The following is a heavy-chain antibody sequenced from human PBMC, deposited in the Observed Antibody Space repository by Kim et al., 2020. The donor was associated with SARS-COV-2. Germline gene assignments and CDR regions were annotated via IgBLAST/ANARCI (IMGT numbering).Heavy chain of an antibody. V-gene: IGHV1-2*02. CDR3: ARGSHRIPYGMDV. D-gene: IGHD2-15*01. J-gene: IGHJ6*02. Sequence: YAQKFQGRVTMTRDTSISTAYMELSRLRSDDTAVYYCARGSHRIPYGMDVWGQGTTVTVSS.